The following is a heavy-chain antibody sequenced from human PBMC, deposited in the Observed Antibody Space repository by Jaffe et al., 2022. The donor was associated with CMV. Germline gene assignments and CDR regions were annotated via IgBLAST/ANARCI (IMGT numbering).Heavy chain of an antibody. V-gene: IGHV1-2*02. D-gene: IGHD6-13*01. Sequence: QVQLVQSGAEVKKPGASVKVSCKASGYTFTGYYMHWVRQAPGQGLEWMGWINPNSGGTNYAQKFQGRVTMTRDTSISTAYMELSRLRSDDTAVYYCARTIAAAGSGGYYYYYYGMDVWGQGTTVTVSS. CDR3: ARTIAAAGSGGYYYYYYGMDV. CDR1: GYTFTGYY. CDR2: INPNSGGT. J-gene: IGHJ6*02.